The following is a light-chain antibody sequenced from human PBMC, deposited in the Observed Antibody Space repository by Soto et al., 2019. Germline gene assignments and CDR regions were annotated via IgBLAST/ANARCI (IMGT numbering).Light chain of an antibody. CDR2: DAS. CDR1: QSVSSY. V-gene: IGKV3-11*01. CDR3: QQRSTWPVT. J-gene: IGKJ1*01. Sequence: EIVLTQSPGTRSLSPGERATLSCRASQSVSSYLAWYQQKPGQAPRLLIYDASTRATGISARFSGSGSGTDFTLNISSLEPEDFAVYYCQQRSTWPVTFGQGTKVEVK.